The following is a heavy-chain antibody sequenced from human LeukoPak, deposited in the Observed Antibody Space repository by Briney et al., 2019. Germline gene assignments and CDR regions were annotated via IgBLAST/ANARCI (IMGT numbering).Heavy chain of an antibody. CDR1: GGSISSDNW. D-gene: IGHD3-22*01. CDR3: AGNYYDSSGYFKALDY. J-gene: IGHJ4*02. V-gene: IGHV4-4*02. CDR2: VLRSGST. Sequence: SETLSLTCAVSGGSISSDNWWSWIRQPPGKGLEWIGEVLRSGSTNYNPSLKSRVTMSIDTSKNQFSLKLNSVTAADTAVYYCAGNYYDSSGYFKALDYWGQGTLVTVSS.